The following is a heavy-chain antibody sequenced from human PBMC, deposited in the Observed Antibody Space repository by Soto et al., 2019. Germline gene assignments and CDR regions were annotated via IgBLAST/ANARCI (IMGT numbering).Heavy chain of an antibody. CDR3: ARGKLRYFDWLRSDYGMDV. Sequence: SETLSLTCAVYGGSFSGYYWRWIRQPPGKGLEWIGEIDHSGSTNYNPALKSRVTISVDTSKNQYSLKLSSVTAAGTAVYYCARGKLRYFDWLRSDYGMDVWGQGTTVTVSS. J-gene: IGHJ6*02. CDR2: IDHSGST. V-gene: IGHV4-34*01. D-gene: IGHD3-9*01. CDR1: GGSFSGYY.